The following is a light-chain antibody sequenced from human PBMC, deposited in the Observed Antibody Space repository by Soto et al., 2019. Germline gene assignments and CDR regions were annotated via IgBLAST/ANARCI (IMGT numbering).Light chain of an antibody. V-gene: IGKV1-5*01. J-gene: IGKJ2*01. CDR1: QSISSS. Sequence: IQMTQSPSTVSASVGDRVTITGRASQSISSSLAWYQQKPGKAPKVLIYDASSLDSGVPSRFSGSGYGTEFTRTVSSLQPGDFAPYCCQQYESYPYSFCQGTKRQIK. CDR2: DAS. CDR3: QQYESYPYS.